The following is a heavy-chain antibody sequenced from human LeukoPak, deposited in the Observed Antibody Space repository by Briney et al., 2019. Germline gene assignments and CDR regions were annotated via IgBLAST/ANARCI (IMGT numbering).Heavy chain of an antibody. CDR2: FDPEDGET. J-gene: IGHJ3*02. Sequence: GASVKVPCKVSGYTLTELSMHWVRQAPGRGLAWMGGFDPEDGETIYAQKFQGRVTMTEDTSTDTAYMELSSLRSEDTAVYYCATTVRPVVVISAFDIWGQGTMVTVSS. CDR3: ATTVRPVVVISAFDI. D-gene: IGHD3-22*01. CDR1: GYTLTELS. V-gene: IGHV1-24*01.